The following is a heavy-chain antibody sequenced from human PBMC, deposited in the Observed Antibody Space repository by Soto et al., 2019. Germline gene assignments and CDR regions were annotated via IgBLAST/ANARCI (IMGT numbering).Heavy chain of an antibody. D-gene: IGHD4-4*01. CDR3: ARGSNHFDY. Sequence: EVQLVESGGGLVQPGGSLRLSWAASGFTFSPFWMHWVRQVPGKGPVWVSRINSDGNSTSYADSVKGRFTISRDNATNTLYLQMNSLSAEGTAVYYCARGSNHFDYWGQGTLVIVSS. CDR1: GFTFSPFW. V-gene: IGHV3-74*01. J-gene: IGHJ4*02. CDR2: INSDGNST.